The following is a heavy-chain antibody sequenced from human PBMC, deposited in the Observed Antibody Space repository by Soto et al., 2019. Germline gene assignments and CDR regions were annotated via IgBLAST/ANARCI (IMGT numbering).Heavy chain of an antibody. CDR1: GFTFSSYW. Sequence: GGSLRLSCAASGFTFSSYWMSWVRQAPGKGLEWVANIKQDGSEKYYVDSVKGRFTISRDNAKNSLYLQMNSLRAEDTAVYYCARSPYYHDSSGYYCFDYWGQGTLVTVSS. V-gene: IGHV3-7*01. J-gene: IGHJ4*02. CDR3: ARSPYYHDSSGYYCFDY. CDR2: IKQDGSEK. D-gene: IGHD3-22*01.